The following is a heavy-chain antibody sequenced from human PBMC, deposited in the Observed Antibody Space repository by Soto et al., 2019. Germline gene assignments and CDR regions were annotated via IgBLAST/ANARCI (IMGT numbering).Heavy chain of an antibody. D-gene: IGHD4-17*01. J-gene: IGHJ6*02. CDR1: GGTFSSYA. V-gene: IGHV1-69*01. CDR3: ARSTTLTTFQPPYGMDV. Sequence: QVQLVQSGAEVKKPGSSVKVSCKASGGTFSSYAISWVRQAPGQGLEWMGGIIPIVGTANYAQKFQGRVTITADESTSTAYMELSSLRSEDTAVYYCARSTTLTTFQPPYGMDVWGQGTTVTVSS. CDR2: IIPIVGTA.